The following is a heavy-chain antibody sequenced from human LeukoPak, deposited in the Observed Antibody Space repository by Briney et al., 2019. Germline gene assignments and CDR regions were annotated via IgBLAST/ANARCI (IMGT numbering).Heavy chain of an antibody. Sequence: PGGSLRLSCTASGFTFDDYTMTWVRQAPGKGLEWLGFIRSKAFAGTAEYAASVEGRFTISRDDSISIAYLRMNSLKAEDSAVYYCCRAPYNNYVNLDYWGQGTLVTVSS. V-gene: IGHV3-49*04. D-gene: IGHD4-11*01. CDR2: IRSKAFAGTA. CDR3: CRAPYNNYVNLDY. CDR1: GFTFDDYT. J-gene: IGHJ4*02.